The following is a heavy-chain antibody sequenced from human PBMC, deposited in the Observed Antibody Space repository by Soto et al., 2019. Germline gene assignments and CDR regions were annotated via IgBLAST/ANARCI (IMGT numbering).Heavy chain of an antibody. D-gene: IGHD4-17*01. CDR2: MNPNSGNT. CDR1: GYTFTSYD. V-gene: IGHV1-8*01. Sequence: ASVKVSCKASGYTFTSYDINWVRQATGQGLEWMGWMNPNSGNTGYAQKFQGRVTMTRNTSISTAYMELSSLRSEDTAVYYCARGLYGDYEQAYYSYYMDVWGKGTTVTVSS. J-gene: IGHJ6*03. CDR3: ARGLYGDYEQAYYSYYMDV.